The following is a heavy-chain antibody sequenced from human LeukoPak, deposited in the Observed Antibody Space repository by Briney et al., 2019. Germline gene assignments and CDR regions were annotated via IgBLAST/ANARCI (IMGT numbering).Heavy chain of an antibody. CDR1: GYTFTGYY. V-gene: IGHV1-2*02. J-gene: IGHJ4*02. Sequence: ASVRVSCKASGYTFTGYYMHWVRQAPRQGLEWMGWINPNSCGTNYAQKFQGRVTMTRDTSISTAYMELSRLRSDDTAVYYWAREAFESTRYYYDSSGYPYWGQGTLVTVSS. CDR2: INPNSCGT. CDR3: AREAFESTRYYYDSSGYPY. D-gene: IGHD3-22*01.